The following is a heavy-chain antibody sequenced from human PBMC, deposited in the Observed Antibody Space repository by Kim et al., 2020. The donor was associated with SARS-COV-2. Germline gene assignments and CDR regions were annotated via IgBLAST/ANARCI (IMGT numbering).Heavy chain of an antibody. D-gene: IGHD2-2*01. V-gene: IGHV3-30*02. J-gene: IGHJ4*02. CDR3: AKDPVEYQLLYYFDY. Sequence: DSVKGRFTISRDNSKNTLYLQMNSLRAEDTAVYYCAKDPVEYQLLYYFDYWGQGTLVTVSS.